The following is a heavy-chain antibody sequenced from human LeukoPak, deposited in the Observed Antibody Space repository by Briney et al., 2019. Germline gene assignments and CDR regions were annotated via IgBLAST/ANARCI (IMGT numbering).Heavy chain of an antibody. V-gene: IGHV4-38-2*02. J-gene: IGHJ4*02. Sequence: PSETLSLTCTVSGYSIGTGYYWGWVRQPPGKRLEWIGSVYHSGSTYYNPSLKSRVTISIDTSKNQFSLRLSSVTAADTAVYYCAGKYYYDSSGYFYVDYWGQGTLVTVSS. CDR2: VYHSGST. CDR3: AGKYYYDSSGYFYVDY. D-gene: IGHD3-22*01. CDR1: GYSIGTGYY.